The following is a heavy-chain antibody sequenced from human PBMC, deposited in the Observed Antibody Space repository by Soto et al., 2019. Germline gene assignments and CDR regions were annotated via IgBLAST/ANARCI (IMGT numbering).Heavy chain of an antibody. Sequence: GGSLRLSCAASGFTFSSYGMHWVRQAPGKGLVWVSRINSDGSSTSYADSVKGRFTISRDNAKNTLYLQMNSLRAEDTAVYYCASQGITIFGVVLHNWFDPWGQGTLVTVSS. CDR2: INSDGSST. V-gene: IGHV3-74*01. J-gene: IGHJ5*02. CDR1: GFTFSSYG. CDR3: ASQGITIFGVVLHNWFDP. D-gene: IGHD3-3*01.